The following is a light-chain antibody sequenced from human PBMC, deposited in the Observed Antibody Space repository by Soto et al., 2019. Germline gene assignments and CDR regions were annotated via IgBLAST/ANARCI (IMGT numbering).Light chain of an antibody. J-gene: IGLJ1*01. Sequence: SYELTQPPSVSVAPEKTATITCGGNNIGNKRVHWYRQKLGQAPVLLISYDSDRPSGIPERFSGSNSENTATLTISRVEAGDEADYYCQVWDIMTDNYVFGSGTKLTVL. CDR3: QVWDIMTDNYV. CDR2: YDS. V-gene: IGLV3-21*04. CDR1: NIGNKR.